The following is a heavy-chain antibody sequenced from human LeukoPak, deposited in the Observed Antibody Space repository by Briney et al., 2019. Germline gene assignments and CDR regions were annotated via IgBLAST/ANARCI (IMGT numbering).Heavy chain of an antibody. CDR1: GFTFSSYG. CDR2: ISYDGSNK. Sequence: GRSLRLSCAASGFTFSSYGMHWVRQAPGKGLEWVAVISYDGSNKYYADSVKGRFTISRDNSKNTLYLQMNSLRAEDTAVYYCARDRMVEIAAAGLDVWGQGTTVTVSS. CDR3: ARDRMVEIAAAGLDV. J-gene: IGHJ6*02. D-gene: IGHD6-13*01. V-gene: IGHV3-30*03.